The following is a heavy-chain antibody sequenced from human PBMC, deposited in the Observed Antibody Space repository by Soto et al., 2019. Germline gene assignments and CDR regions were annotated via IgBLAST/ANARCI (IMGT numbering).Heavy chain of an antibody. D-gene: IGHD6-13*01. J-gene: IGHJ4*02. CDR2: ISSSSSYT. Sequence: GGSLRLSCAASGFTFSDYYMSWIRQAPGKGLEWVSYISSSSSYTNYADSVKGRFTISRDNAKNSLYLQMNSLRAEDTAVYYCAKDRSSSWHDWGQGTLVTVSS. CDR3: AKDRSSSWHD. V-gene: IGHV3-11*05. CDR1: GFTFSDYY.